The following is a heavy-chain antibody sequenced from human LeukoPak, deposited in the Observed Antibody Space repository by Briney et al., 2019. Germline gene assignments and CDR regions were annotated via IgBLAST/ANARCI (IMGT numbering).Heavy chain of an antibody. CDR3: ADLRFLEWLSRGGGMDV. V-gene: IGHV3-23*01. D-gene: IGHD3-3*01. CDR1: GFSVSTYA. Sequence: GGSLRLSCAVSGFSVSTYAMSWVRQAPGKGLEWVSGMSGSGAKTNYADSVKGRFTISRDNSKNTLYLHMNSLRAEDTAVYYCADLRFLEWLSRGGGMDVWGQGTTVTVSS. J-gene: IGHJ6*02. CDR2: MSGSGAKT.